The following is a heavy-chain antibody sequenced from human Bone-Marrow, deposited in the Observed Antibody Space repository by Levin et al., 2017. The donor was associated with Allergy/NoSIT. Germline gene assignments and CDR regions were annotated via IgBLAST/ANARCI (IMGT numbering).Heavy chain of an antibody. D-gene: IGHD2-15*01. CDR3: ARDVGSGYCSGGSCVS. J-gene: IGHJ4*02. CDR1: GGTFSSYA. CDR2: IIPIFGTA. V-gene: IGHV1-69*13. Sequence: AASVKVSCKASGGTFSSYAISWVRQAPGQGLEWMGGIIPIFGTANYAQKFQGRVTITADESTSTAYMELSSLRSEDTAVYYCARDVGSGYCSGGSCVSWGQGTLVTVSS.